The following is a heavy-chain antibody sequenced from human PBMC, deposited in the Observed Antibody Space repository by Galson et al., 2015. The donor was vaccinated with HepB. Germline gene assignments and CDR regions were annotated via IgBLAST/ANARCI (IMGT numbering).Heavy chain of an antibody. D-gene: IGHD3-10*02. CDR1: GYTFTTYP. CDR3: ARAPGILFGELLQPLNY. Sequence: SVKVSCKASGYTFTTYPMHWVRQAPGQRPEWMGWINAGHGNIKYSQTFQDRLTITRDTSASTAYMELSSLRSEDTALYYCARAPGILFGELLQPLNYWGQGTLVTVSS. CDR2: INAGHGNI. V-gene: IGHV1-3*01. J-gene: IGHJ4*02.